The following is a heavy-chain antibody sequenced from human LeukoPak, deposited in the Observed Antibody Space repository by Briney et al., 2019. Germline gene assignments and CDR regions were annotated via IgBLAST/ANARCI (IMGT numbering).Heavy chain of an antibody. D-gene: IGHD2-2*01. Sequence: GGSLRLSCAASGFTFSGYDMSWVRQAPGKGLEWVSSISAGSNYIYYGDSVKGRFTISRDNAKNSLYLQMSSLRAEDTAVYYCARDASTRCYLCEVDYWGQGTLVTVSS. J-gene: IGHJ4*02. CDR1: GFTFSGYD. CDR2: ISAGSNYI. CDR3: ARDASTRCYLCEVDY. V-gene: IGHV3-21*01.